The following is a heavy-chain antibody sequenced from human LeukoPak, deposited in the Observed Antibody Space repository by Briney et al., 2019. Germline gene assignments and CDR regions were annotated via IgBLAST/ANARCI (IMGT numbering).Heavy chain of an antibody. D-gene: IGHD4-17*01. J-gene: IGHJ4*02. Sequence: PGGSLRLSCAASGFTFSNYGMHWVRQAPGKGLEWVAVIWYDGSNKNYAASVKGRFTISRDNSKNTLYLQMNSLRAEDTAVHYCAADYGDSGVDYWGQGTLVTVSS. CDR2: IWYDGSNK. V-gene: IGHV3-33*01. CDR3: AADYGDSGVDY. CDR1: GFTFSNYG.